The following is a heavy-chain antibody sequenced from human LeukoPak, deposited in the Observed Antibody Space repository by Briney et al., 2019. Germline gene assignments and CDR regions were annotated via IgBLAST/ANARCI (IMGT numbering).Heavy chain of an antibody. V-gene: IGHV3-13*01. CDR3: ARGLYSSSWYDFDY. J-gene: IGHJ4*02. Sequence: GGSLRLSCAASGFTFSSYDMHWVRQATGKGLEWVSAIGTAGDTYYPGSVKGRFTISRENAKNSLYLQMNSLRAEDTAVYYCARGLYSSSWYDFDYWGQGTLVTVSS. D-gene: IGHD6-13*01. CDR1: GFTFSSYD. CDR2: IGTAGDT.